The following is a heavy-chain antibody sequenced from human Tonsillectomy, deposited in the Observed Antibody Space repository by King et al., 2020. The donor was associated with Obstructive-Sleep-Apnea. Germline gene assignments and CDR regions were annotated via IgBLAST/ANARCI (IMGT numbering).Heavy chain of an antibody. Sequence: VHLVESGGGVVQPGRSLTLSCAASGFALGSYVMHWVRQAPGKGLEWVAVLSIAGNNEYYADSVKGRFSISRDNFKNTLYLHMSSLGTEDTAVYYCVRHRGLWLDFDFWGQGTLVTVSS. CDR2: LSIAGNNE. D-gene: IGHD3-10*01. CDR1: GFALGSYV. J-gene: IGHJ4*02. V-gene: IGHV3-30*04. CDR3: VRHRGLWLDFDF.